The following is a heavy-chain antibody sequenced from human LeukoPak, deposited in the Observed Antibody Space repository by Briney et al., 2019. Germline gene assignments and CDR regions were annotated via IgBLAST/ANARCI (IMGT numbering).Heavy chain of an antibody. CDR3: ARVSYGYSSGWPSYYYYYYMDV. CDR1: GGTFSSYA. D-gene: IGHD6-19*01. CDR2: IIPIFGTA. J-gene: IGHJ6*03. V-gene: IGHV1-69*06. Sequence: EASVKVSCKASGGTFSSYAISWVRQAPGQGLEWMGGIIPIFGTANYAQKFQGRVTITADKSTSTAYMELSSLRSEDTAVYYCARVSYGYSSGWPSYYYYYYMDVWGKGTTVTISS.